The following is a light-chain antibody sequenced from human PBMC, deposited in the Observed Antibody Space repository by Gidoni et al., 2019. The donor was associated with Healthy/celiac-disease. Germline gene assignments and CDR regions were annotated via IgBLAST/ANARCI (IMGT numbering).Light chain of an antibody. CDR3: QQYNNWPPAYT. CDR1: QSVSSN. V-gene: IGKV3-15*01. J-gene: IGKJ2*01. CDR2: GSS. Sequence: ETVMTQSPATLSVSPGGRATLSCRASQSVSSNLAWYQQKPGQAPRPLIYGSSTRATVIPARFSGSGSGTEFTLTISSLQSEDFAVYYCQQYNNWPPAYTFGQGTKLEIK.